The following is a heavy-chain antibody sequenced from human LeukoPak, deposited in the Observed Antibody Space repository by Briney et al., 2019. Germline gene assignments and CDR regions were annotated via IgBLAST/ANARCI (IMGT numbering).Heavy chain of an antibody. V-gene: IGHV3-30*02. CDR3: ANTRQYGSGSYG. J-gene: IGHJ4*02. CDR2: IRYDGSNK. Sequence: GGSLRLSCAASGFTFSSYGMHWVRQAPGKGLEWVAFIRYDGSNKYYADSVKGRFTISRDNSKNTLYLQMNSLRAEDTAVYYCANTRQYGSGSYGWGQGTLVTVSS. CDR1: GFTFSSYG. D-gene: IGHD3-10*01.